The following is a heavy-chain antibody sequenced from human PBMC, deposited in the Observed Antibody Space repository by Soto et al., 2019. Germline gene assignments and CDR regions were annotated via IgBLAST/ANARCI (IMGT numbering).Heavy chain of an antibody. Sequence: GGSLRLSCEASGFALSPYWMSWVRQAPGRGLEWVANINQDGSVKHYADSVRGRFTVSRDNAKNSLFLQMNSLSAEDTAVYFCARLTEAVTTFVYWGQGTPVTVSS. D-gene: IGHD1-1*01. V-gene: IGHV3-7*03. CDR2: INQDGSVK. CDR3: ARLTEAVTTFVY. J-gene: IGHJ4*02. CDR1: GFALSPYW.